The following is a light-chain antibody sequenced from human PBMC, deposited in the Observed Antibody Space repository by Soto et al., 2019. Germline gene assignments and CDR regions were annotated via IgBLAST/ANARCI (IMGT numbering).Light chain of an antibody. CDR3: LQLYNFSWT. CDR1: QDINIY. Sequence: IQMTQSPSSLSASVGDRVTITCRASQDINIYLAWFQQKPGRVPKLLIFAASNLQSGVHSRFSGSGSGTDFTLTIRRLQPEDFATYYCLQLYNFSWTFGQGTKVDIK. J-gene: IGKJ1*01. V-gene: IGKV1-6*01. CDR2: AAS.